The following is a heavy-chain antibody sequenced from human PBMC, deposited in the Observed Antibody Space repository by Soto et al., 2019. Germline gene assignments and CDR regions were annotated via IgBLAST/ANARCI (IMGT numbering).Heavy chain of an antibody. J-gene: IGHJ4*02. CDR1: GFSVSAYT. CDR3: ARWEQPLFAY. D-gene: IGHD1-1*01. V-gene: IGHV3-30*09. CDR2: ISSDGNHK. Sequence: QVQLVESGGGVVQPGRSQRLSCAASGFSVSAYTVHWVRQAPGKGLEWVAVISSDGNHKYYTDSVKGRFAISRDTSTNTVFLQMSSLGPEDTAVYYCARWEQPLFAYWGQGTLVTVSS.